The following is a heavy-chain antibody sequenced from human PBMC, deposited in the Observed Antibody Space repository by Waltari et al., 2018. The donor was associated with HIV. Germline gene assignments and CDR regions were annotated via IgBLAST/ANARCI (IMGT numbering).Heavy chain of an antibody. CDR1: GSTFSNYA. V-gene: IGHV1-18*01. D-gene: IGHD1-20*01. CDR3: ARGAGILVN. CDR2: IYAYNGDA. J-gene: IGHJ4*02. Sequence: QVHLVQSGTEVKKPGASVKVSCKASGSTFSNYAFSWVRQVPGQGLEWMGRIYAYNGDATYAENLRARVTMTTNSSTSTGYMELRSLRSDDTAVYYCARGAGILVNWGQGTLVTVSS.